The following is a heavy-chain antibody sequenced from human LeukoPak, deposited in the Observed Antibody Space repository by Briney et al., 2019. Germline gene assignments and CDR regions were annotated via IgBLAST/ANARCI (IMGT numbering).Heavy chain of an antibody. J-gene: IGHJ4*02. Sequence: GASVKVSCKASGYTFTSYGISWVRQAPGQGLEWMGWISAYNGNTNYAQKLQGRVTMTTDTSTSTAYMELRSLRSDDTAVYYCARDVEYCSSTSCTYYFDYWGQGTLVTVSS. CDR1: GYTFTSYG. V-gene: IGHV1-18*01. D-gene: IGHD2-2*01. CDR2: ISAYNGNT. CDR3: ARDVEYCSSTSCTYYFDY.